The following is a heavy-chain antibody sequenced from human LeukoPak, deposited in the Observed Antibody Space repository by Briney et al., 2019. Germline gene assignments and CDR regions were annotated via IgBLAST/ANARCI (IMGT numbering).Heavy chain of an antibody. CDR3: ARLDPPFDWLSSIPTYFGY. V-gene: IGHV5-51*01. J-gene: IGHJ4*02. Sequence: GESLKISCKGSGYSFTSYWIGWVRQMPGKGLEWMGIIYPGDSDTRYSPSFQGQVTISADKSISTAYLQWSSLKASDTAMYYCARLDPPFDWLSSIPTYFGYWGQGTLVTVSS. D-gene: IGHD3-9*01. CDR2: IYPGDSDT. CDR1: GYSFTSYW.